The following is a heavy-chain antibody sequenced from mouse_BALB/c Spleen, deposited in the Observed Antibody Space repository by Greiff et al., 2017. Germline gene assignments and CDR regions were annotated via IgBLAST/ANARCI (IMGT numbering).Heavy chain of an antibody. D-gene: IGHD2-10*01. CDR3: ARSYYNSHVGFAY. CDR2: IYPYNGGT. V-gene: IGHV1S29*02. CDR1: GYTFTDYN. J-gene: IGHJ3*01. Sequence: EVKLMESGPELVKPGASVKISCKASGYTFTDYNMHWVKQSHGKSLEWIGYIYPYNGGTGYNQKFKSKATLTVDNSSSTAYMELRSLTSEDSAVYYCARSYYNSHVGFAYWGQGTLVTVSA.